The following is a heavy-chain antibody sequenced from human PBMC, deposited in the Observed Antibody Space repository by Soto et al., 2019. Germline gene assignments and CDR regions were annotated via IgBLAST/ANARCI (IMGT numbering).Heavy chain of an antibody. D-gene: IGHD2-21*02. Sequence: QAQLVQSGPEVKKPGASVRLSCKASGYTFDTFGIAWVRQGPGQGLEWMGGISVCNGKTPYAQNLQDRVTMTTDTSANTALMALRSLTSAASAIYSCAKTRRPTVVVTTPKAAFDLWGQGTVVTVSS. CDR2: ISVCNGKT. CDR3: AKTRRPTVVVTTPKAAFDL. V-gene: IGHV1-18*04. J-gene: IGHJ3*01. CDR1: GYTFDTFG.